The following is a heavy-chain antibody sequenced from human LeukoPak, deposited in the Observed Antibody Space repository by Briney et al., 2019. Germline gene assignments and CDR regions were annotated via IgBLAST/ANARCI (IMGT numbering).Heavy chain of an antibody. CDR3: ARDLERVFDY. CDR2: ISYDGSNK. D-gene: IGHD1-1*01. Sequence: GGSLRLSCAASGFTFSSYAMHWVRQAPGKGLEWVAVISYDGSNKYYADSVKGRFTISRDNSKNTLYLQMSSLRAEDTAVYYCARDLERVFDYWGQGTLVTVSS. CDR1: GFTFSSYA. V-gene: IGHV3-30*04. J-gene: IGHJ4*02.